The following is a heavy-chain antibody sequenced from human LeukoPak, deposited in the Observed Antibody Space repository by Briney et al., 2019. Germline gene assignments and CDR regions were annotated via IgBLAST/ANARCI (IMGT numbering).Heavy chain of an antibody. CDR3: ARGSGNYDFWSGYYYGTLDY. V-gene: IGHV3-74*01. J-gene: IGHJ4*02. CDR1: GFTFSGYW. D-gene: IGHD3-3*01. Sequence: GGSLRLSCAASGFTFSGYWMHWVRQAPGKGLVWVSRINSDRSSTSYADSVKGRFTISRDNAKNTLYLQMNSLRAEDTAVYYCARGSGNYDFWSGYYYGTLDYWGQGTLVTVSS. CDR2: INSDRSST.